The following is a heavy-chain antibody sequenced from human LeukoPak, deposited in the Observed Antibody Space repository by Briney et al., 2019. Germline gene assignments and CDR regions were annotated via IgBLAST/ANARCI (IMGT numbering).Heavy chain of an antibody. V-gene: IGHV4-39*07. CDR2: IYYTGST. Sequence: PSETLSLTCTVSGGSICSSSYYWGWIRQPPGKGPEWIGSIYYTGSTYHNPSLKSRVTISEDPSKNQFSLKLRSVTAADTAVYGTAMDNAFDIWSQGTMVTVSS. CDR1: GGSICSSSYY. J-gene: IGHJ3*02. D-gene: IGHD5-18*01. CDR3: AMDNAFDI.